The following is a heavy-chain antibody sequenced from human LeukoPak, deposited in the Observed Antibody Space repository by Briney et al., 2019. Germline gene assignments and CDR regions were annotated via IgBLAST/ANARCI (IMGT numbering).Heavy chain of an antibody. CDR3: AIGNVDTALADAFDI. D-gene: IGHD5-18*01. J-gene: IGHJ3*02. CDR1: GYTFTGYY. CDR2: INPNSGGT. Sequence: GASVKVSCKASGYTFTGYYMHWVRQAPGQGLEWMGRINPNSGGTNYAQKFQGRVTMTRDTSISTAYMELSRLRSDDTAVYYCAIGNVDTALADAFDIWGQGTMVTVSS. V-gene: IGHV1-2*06.